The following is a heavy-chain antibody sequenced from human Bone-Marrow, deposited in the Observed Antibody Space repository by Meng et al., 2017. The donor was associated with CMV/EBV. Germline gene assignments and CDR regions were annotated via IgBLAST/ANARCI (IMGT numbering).Heavy chain of an antibody. J-gene: IGHJ6*02. CDR3: ARSDVLRFLDRHADV. D-gene: IGHD3-3*01. CDR1: GFTFSTYW. V-gene: IGHV3-7*01. Sequence: GESLKISCSASGFTFSTYWMNWVRQAPGKGLEWVASIKEDGSEEYSVDSVKGRFTISRDNAKNSLYLQMNSLRAEDTAVYYCARSDVLRFLDRHADVWGQGTTVTVSS. CDR2: IKEDGSEE.